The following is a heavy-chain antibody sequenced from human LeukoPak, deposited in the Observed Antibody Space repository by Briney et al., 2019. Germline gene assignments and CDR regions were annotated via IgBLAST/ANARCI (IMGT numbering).Heavy chain of an antibody. CDR3: ATLGSIFGVVISDY. J-gene: IGHJ4*02. V-gene: IGHV3-33*08. Sequence: GGSLRLSCAASGFTFNTYSMNWVRQAPGKGLEWVAVIWYDGSNKYYADSVKGRFTISRDNSKNTLYLQMNSLRAEDTAVYYCATLGSIFGVVISDYWGQGTLVTVSS. D-gene: IGHD3-3*01. CDR1: GFTFNTYS. CDR2: IWYDGSNK.